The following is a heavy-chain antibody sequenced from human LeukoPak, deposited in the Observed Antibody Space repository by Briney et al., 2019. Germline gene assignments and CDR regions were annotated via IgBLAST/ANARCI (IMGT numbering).Heavy chain of an antibody. Sequence: SETLSLTCTVSGGSISSYYWSWIRQPPGKGLEWIGRIYTSGSTNYNPSLKSRVTISVDTSKNQFSLKLSSVTAADTAVYYCAREPRIVGATLNWFDPWGQGTVVTVSS. J-gene: IGHJ5*02. CDR3: AREPRIVGATLNWFDP. D-gene: IGHD1-26*01. CDR2: IYTSGST. CDR1: GGSISSYY. V-gene: IGHV4-4*08.